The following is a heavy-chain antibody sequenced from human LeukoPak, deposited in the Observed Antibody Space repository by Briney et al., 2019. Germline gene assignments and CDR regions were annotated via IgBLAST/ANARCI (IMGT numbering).Heavy chain of an antibody. CDR3: ARLGYCTSISCNVLEY. Sequence: GESLKISCKGSEXRFANYWIAWVRQRPGKGLEWMGVIYPGDSDARYSPSFQGQVAFSADKSISTAYLQWSSLKASDTAMYYCARLGYCTSISCNVLEYWGQGTLVTVS. V-gene: IGHV5-51*01. CDR2: IYPGDSDA. J-gene: IGHJ4*02. CDR1: EXRFANYW. D-gene: IGHD2-2*01.